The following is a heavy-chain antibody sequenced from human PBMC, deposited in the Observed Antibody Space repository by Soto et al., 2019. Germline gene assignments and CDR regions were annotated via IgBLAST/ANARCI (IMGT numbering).Heavy chain of an antibody. Sequence: QVQLQESGPGLVKPSQTLSLTCTVSGGSISSGGYYWSWIRQHPGKGLEWIGYIYHSGSTYYNPSLQSRLTISVATSKYQFSLKLTSVTAPDTAVYSCARLRGSDERGYWFDPWGQGTLVTVSS. V-gene: IGHV4-31*03. CDR2: IYHSGST. CDR3: ARLRGSDERGYWFDP. D-gene: IGHD3-16*01. J-gene: IGHJ5*02. CDR1: GGSISSGGYY.